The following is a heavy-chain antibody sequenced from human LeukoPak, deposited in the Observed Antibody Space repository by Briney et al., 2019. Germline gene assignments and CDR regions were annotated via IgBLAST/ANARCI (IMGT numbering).Heavy chain of an antibody. J-gene: IGHJ3*02. CDR2: ISGSGGST. V-gene: IGHV3-23*01. CDR3: ARDKSSTLSDAFDI. CDR1: GFTFSSYG. Sequence: GGSLRLSCAASGFTFSSYGMSWVRQAPGKGLEWVSAISGSGGSTYYADSVKGRFTISRDNSKNTLYPQMNSLRAEDTAVYYCARDKSSTLSDAFDIWGQGTMVTVSS.